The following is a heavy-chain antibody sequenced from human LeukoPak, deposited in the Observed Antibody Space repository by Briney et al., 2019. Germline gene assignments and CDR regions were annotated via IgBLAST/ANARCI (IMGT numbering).Heavy chain of an antibody. CDR2: IIPIFGTA. D-gene: IGHD3-22*01. V-gene: IGHV1-69*05. Sequence: APVKVSCKASGGTFSSYAISWVRQAPGQGLEWMGRIIPIFGTANYAQKFQGRVTITTDESTSTAYMELSSLRSEDTAVYYCARGPYDTGARHFDYWGQGTLVTVSS. J-gene: IGHJ4*02. CDR3: ARGPYDTGARHFDY. CDR1: GGTFSSYA.